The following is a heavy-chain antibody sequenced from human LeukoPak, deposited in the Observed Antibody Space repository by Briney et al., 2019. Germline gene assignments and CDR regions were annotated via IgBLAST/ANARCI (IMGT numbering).Heavy chain of an antibody. J-gene: IGHJ4*02. CDR2: IYPGDSDT. D-gene: IGHD6-13*01. Sequence: GASLQISCKGSGSSFTSYWIGWVRQMPGKGLEWMGIIYPGDSDTRYSPSFQGQVTISADKSISTAYLQWSSLKASDTAMYYCARHGQSGRYSSSWYGNYWGQGTLVTVSS. CDR1: GSSFTSYW. CDR3: ARHGQSGRYSSSWYGNY. V-gene: IGHV5-51*01.